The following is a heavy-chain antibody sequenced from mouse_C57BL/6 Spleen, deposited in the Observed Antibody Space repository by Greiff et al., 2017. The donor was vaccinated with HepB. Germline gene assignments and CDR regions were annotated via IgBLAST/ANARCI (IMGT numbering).Heavy chain of an antibody. V-gene: IGHV5-4*03. J-gene: IGHJ2*01. CDR1: GFTFSSYA. CDR3: ARGGGYGSFDY. CDR2: ISDGGSYT. D-gene: IGHD1-1*02. Sequence: EVKLVESGGGLVKPGGSLKLSCAASGFTFSSYAMSWVRQTPEKRLEWVATISDGGSYTYYPDNVKGRFTISRDNAKNNLYLQMSHLKSEDTAMYYCARGGGYGSFDYWGQGTTLTVSS.